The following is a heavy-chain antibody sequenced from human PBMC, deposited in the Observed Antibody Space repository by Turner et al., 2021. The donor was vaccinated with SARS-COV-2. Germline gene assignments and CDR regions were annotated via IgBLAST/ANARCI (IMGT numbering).Heavy chain of an antibody. Sequence: EVQLLVSGGGLVKPGGSLSLSCSASGFPFISYTMNWVRQAPGKGLEWVSSNSSSSSYIYYADSVKGRINISRDNAKNSLYLQKKSMRDEDTAVYYCARDPGYSGYDYWQNTEFFDYWGQGTLVTVSS. CDR2: NSSSSSYI. D-gene: IGHD5-12*01. CDR3: ARDPGYSGYDYWQNTEFFDY. J-gene: IGHJ4*02. CDR1: GFPFISYT. V-gene: IGHV3-21*01.